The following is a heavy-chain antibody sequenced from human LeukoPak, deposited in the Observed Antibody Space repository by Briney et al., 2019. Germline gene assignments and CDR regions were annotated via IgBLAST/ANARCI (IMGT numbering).Heavy chain of an antibody. Sequence: GGSLRLSCAASGIIFSNYAMSWVRQAPGKGLEWVSAISGSGGNTYYADSVKGRFTISRDSSRNTVYLQMNSLRAEDTAVYYCAKTPRYCSGSSCYAGYFDLWGRSTLVTVSS. D-gene: IGHD2-2*01. CDR3: AKTPRYCSGSSCYAGYFDL. CDR2: ISGSGGNT. J-gene: IGHJ2*01. CDR1: GIIFSNYA. V-gene: IGHV3-23*01.